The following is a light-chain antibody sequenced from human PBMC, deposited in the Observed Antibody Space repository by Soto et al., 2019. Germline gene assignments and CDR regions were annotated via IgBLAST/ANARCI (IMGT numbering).Light chain of an antibody. CDR2: GAS. Sequence: EMVVTQSPATLSVSPGQRANLSCRAPQSVSSRLAWYQQRPGQAPRLLIYGASTRATGIPARFSGGGSGTEFTLTISSLQSEDFAVYFGQQYSNWPWTFGQGTKVDIK. CDR1: QSVSSR. J-gene: IGKJ1*01. V-gene: IGKV3-15*01. CDR3: QQYSNWPWT.